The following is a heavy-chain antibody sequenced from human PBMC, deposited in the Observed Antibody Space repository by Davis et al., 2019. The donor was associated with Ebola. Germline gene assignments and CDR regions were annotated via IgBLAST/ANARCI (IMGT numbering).Heavy chain of an antibody. J-gene: IGHJ4*02. Sequence: GESLKISCAASGFTFSSYGMHWVRQAPGKGLEWVAVISYDGSNKYYADSVKGRFTISRDNSKNTLYLQMNSLRAEDTAVYYCAKGCSGGSCYVDYWGQGTLVTVSS. D-gene: IGHD2-15*01. CDR3: AKGCSGGSCYVDY. V-gene: IGHV3-30*18. CDR2: ISYDGSNK. CDR1: GFTFSSYG.